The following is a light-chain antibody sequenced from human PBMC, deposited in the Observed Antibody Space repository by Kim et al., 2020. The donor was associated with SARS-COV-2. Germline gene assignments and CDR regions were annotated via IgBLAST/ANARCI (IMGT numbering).Light chain of an antibody. CDR1: QSVSSSY. V-gene: IGKV3-20*01. CDR2: DAS. Sequence: EIVLTQSPGTLSLSPGERATLSCRASQSVSSSYLAWYQQKPGQTPRLLIFDASSRATGVPDRCSGSGSGTDFTLTISRLEPEDFAVYYYQQYGSSPLTFGGGTKVDIK. J-gene: IGKJ4*01. CDR3: QQYGSSPLT.